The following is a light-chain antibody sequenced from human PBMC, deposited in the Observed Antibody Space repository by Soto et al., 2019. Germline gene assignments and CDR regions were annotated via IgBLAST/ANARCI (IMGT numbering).Light chain of an antibody. Sequence: DAVLTQSPLSLPVTLGQPVAISCRSSQSLVYSNGNAYLIWFQQRPGQSPRRLIYQVSTRDAGVPDRFRGSAAVSYFRLTISRVAAEDGGLYYCMQGTHWPWTFGQGTKVEIK. J-gene: IGKJ1*01. CDR2: QVS. V-gene: IGKV2-30*01. CDR3: MQGTHWPWT. CDR1: QSLVYSNGNAY.